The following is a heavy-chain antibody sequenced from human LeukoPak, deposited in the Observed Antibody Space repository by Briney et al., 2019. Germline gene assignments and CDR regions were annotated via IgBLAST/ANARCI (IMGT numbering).Heavy chain of an antibody. J-gene: IGHJ3*02. Sequence: GGSLRLSCAASGFTFSSYGMHWVRQAPGKGLEWVAFIRFDGSNKYYADSVKGRFTISRDNSKNTLYLQMNSLRAEDTAVYYCAKDFKTLVVEDAFDIWGQGTMVTVSS. D-gene: IGHD2-2*01. CDR3: AKDFKTLVVEDAFDI. CDR1: GFTFSSYG. CDR2: IRFDGSNK. V-gene: IGHV3-30*02.